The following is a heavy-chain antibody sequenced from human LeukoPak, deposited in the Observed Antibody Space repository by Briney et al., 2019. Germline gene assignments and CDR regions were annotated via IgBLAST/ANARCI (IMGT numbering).Heavy chain of an antibody. J-gene: IGHJ4*02. CDR1: GFTFSSYS. CDR2: ISSSSSYI. Sequence: GGSLRLSCAASGFTFSSYSMNWVRQAPGKGLEWVSSISSSSSYIYYADSVKGRFTVSRDNAKNSLYLQMNSLRAEDTAVYYCAREEAIGSSWSHTYYFDYWGQGTLVTVSS. D-gene: IGHD6-13*01. CDR3: AREEAIGSSWSHTYYFDY. V-gene: IGHV3-21*01.